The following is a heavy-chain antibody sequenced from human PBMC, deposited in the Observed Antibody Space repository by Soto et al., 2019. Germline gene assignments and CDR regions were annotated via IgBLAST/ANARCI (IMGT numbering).Heavy chain of an antibody. CDR2: ISYDGSNK. V-gene: IGHV3-30*04. Sequence: GGSLRLSCAASGFTFSSYAMHWVRQAPGKGLEWVAVISYDGSNKYYADSVKGRFTISRDNSKNTLYLQMNSLRAEDTAVYYCARDRAAAGTRWFDPWGQGTQVTVSS. D-gene: IGHD6-13*01. J-gene: IGHJ5*02. CDR1: GFTFSSYA. CDR3: ARDRAAAGTRWFDP.